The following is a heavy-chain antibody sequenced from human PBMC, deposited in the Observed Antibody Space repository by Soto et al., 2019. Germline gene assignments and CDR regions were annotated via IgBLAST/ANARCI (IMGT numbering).Heavy chain of an antibody. CDR3: ARDSPIGSTFSGYDAIDY. CDR2: IIPLLIIA. CDR1: GGPFSNDI. J-gene: IGHJ4*02. Sequence: GASVKVSCKASGGPFSNDIITWVRQAPGQGLEWMGRIIPLLIIANYAQKFQGRVTITADRSTGTAYMELNSLRSEDTAVYYCARDSPIGSTFSGYDAIDYWGQGTLVTVS. D-gene: IGHD5-12*01. V-gene: IGHV1-69*04.